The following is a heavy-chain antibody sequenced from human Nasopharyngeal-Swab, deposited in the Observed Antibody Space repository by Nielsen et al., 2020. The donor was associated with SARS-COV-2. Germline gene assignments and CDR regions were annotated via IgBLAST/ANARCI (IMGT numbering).Heavy chain of an antibody. CDR2: ISGSGGST. CDR3: AKDYYDSSGYQYYYYGMAV. V-gene: IGHV3-23*01. Sequence: GESLKISCAASGFTFSSYAMSWVRQAPGKGLELVPAISGSGGSTYYADSVKGRFTISRDNSKNTLYLQINSLRAEDTAVYYCAKDYYDSSGYQYYYYGMAVWGQGTTVTVSS. J-gene: IGHJ6*02. CDR1: GFTFSSYA. D-gene: IGHD3-22*01.